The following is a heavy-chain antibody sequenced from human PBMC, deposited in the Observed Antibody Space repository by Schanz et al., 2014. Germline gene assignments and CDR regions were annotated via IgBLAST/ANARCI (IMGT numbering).Heavy chain of an antibody. J-gene: IGHJ4*02. CDR2: MQPDSGKT. Sequence: QVQLVQSGAEVKKPGSSVKVSCKASRSTFSSYTISWVRQARGQGPEWMGWMQPDSGKTHYAQKFQGRVTITADRSTSTAYMELSSLRSEDTAVYYCARGYGDSPTDFWGQGTLVTVSS. CDR1: RSTFSSYT. D-gene: IGHD4-17*01. V-gene: IGHV1-69*08. CDR3: ARGYGDSPTDF.